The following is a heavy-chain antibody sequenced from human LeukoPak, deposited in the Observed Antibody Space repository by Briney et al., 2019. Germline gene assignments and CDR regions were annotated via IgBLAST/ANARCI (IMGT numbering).Heavy chain of an antibody. D-gene: IGHD3-22*01. J-gene: IGHJ4*02. CDR3: AKDPGGDSSGYYFDY. CDR1: GFTFSSYG. Sequence: GGSLRLSCAASGFTFSSYGMHWVRQAPGKGLEWVTFIRYDGYNKYYAGSLKGRFTISRDNSKNTLYLQMNSLRAEDTAVYYCAKDPGGDSSGYYFDYWGQGTLVTVSS. V-gene: IGHV3-30*02. CDR2: IRYDGYNK.